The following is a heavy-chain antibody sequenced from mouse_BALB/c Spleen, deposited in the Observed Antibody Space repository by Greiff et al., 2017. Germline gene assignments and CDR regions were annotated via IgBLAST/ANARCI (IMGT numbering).Heavy chain of an antibody. D-gene: IGHD1-2*01. CDR2: INPSSGYT. CDR1: GYTFTSYT. V-gene: IGHV1-4*02. Sequence: VQLQQSAAELARPGASVKMSCKASGYTFTSYTMHWVKQRPGQGLEWIGYINPSSGYTEYNQKFKDKTTLTADKSSSTAYMQLSSLTSEDSAVYYCARITTATGYAMDYWGQGTSVTVSS. CDR3: ARITTATGYAMDY. J-gene: IGHJ4*01.